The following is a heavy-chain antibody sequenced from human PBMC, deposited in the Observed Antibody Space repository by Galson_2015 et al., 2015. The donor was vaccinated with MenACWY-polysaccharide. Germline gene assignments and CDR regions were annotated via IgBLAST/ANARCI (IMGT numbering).Heavy chain of an antibody. D-gene: IGHD2-2*01. CDR1: GFTFSNYS. Sequence: SLRLSCAASGFTFSNYSMNWVRQAPGKGLEWVSYIRRTGPRIYYADSVKGRFTITRDNAKSLLFLQMNSLRADDTAVYYCVRDPHALDFWGQGTLSPSPQ. J-gene: IGHJ4*02. CDR3: VRDPHALDF. V-gene: IGHV3-48*01. CDR2: IRRTGPRI.